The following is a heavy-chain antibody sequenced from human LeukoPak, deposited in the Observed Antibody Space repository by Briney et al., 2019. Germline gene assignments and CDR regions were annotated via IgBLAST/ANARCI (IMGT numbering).Heavy chain of an antibody. Sequence: GGSLRLSCAASGLTFSSYSVNWVRQAPGKGLEWVSYISSSSSSIYYAASVKGRFTHSRDNAKNSLFLQRSSLRAEDTAVYYCAREPKIANAASDIWGQGTTVTVSS. CDR3: AREPKIANAASDI. V-gene: IGHV3-48*04. J-gene: IGHJ3*02. D-gene: IGHD6-13*01. CDR1: GLTFSSYS. CDR2: ISSSSSSI.